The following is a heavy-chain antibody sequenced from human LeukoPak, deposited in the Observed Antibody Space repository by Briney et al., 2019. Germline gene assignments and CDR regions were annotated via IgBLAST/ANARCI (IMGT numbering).Heavy chain of an antibody. J-gene: IGHJ4*02. CDR3: ARDKNYYDSSGRRKVTDY. CDR2: ITSGSSHI. Sequence: GESLRLSCAASGFTFSNAWMNWVRQTPGQGLEWVSSITSGSSHIYYADSVKGRFTISRDNAKSSLYLQMNSLRAEDTAVYYCARDKNYYDSSGRRKVTDYWGQGTLVTVSS. V-gene: IGHV3-21*01. CDR1: GFTFSNAW. D-gene: IGHD3-22*01.